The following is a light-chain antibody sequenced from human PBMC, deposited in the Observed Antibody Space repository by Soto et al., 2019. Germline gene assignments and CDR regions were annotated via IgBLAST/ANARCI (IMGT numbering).Light chain of an antibody. CDR2: GAS. Sequence: EIVMTQSPATLSVSPGERATLSCRASQSVSGNLAWYQQKPGQAPRLLIYGASTRDTGIPARFSGGGSGTEFTLTISSLQSEDFAVYYCQQYNNWPPLTFGGGTKVEIK. CDR1: QSVSGN. V-gene: IGKV3-15*01. J-gene: IGKJ4*01. CDR3: QQYNNWPPLT.